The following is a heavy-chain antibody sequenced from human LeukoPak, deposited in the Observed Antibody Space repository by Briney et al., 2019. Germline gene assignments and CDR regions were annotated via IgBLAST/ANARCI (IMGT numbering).Heavy chain of an antibody. CDR2: IYHSGST. V-gene: IGHV4-30-2*01. J-gene: IGHJ4*02. Sequence: SQTLSLTCAVSGGSISSGGYSWSWIRQPPGKGLEWIGYIYHSGSTYYNPSLKSRVTISVDRSKNQFSLKLSSVTAADTAVYYCARDRHGYPDYWGQGTLVTVSS. CDR3: ARDRHGYPDY. D-gene: IGHD3-22*01. CDR1: GGSISSGGYS.